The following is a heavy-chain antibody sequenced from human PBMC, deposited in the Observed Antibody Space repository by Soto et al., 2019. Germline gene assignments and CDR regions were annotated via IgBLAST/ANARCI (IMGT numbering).Heavy chain of an antibody. V-gene: IGHV3-9*01. CDR2: ISWNSGTI. Sequence: EVQLVESGGGLVQPGRSLRLSCAASGFTFDDYAMHWVRQAPGKGLEWVSGISWNSGTIGYADSVKGRFTISRDNAKNSLYLQMNSLRAEDTALYYCAKDNSLSGWSGFDYWGQGTLVTVSS. D-gene: IGHD6-19*01. CDR3: AKDNSLSGWSGFDY. CDR1: GFTFDDYA. J-gene: IGHJ4*02.